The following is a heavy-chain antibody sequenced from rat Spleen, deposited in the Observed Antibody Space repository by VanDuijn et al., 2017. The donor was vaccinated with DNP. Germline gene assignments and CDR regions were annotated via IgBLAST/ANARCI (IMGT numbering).Heavy chain of an antibody. CDR1: GFTFSDYG. V-gene: IGHV5-20*01. D-gene: IGHD1-3*01. J-gene: IGHJ4*01. CDR3: AKDMTTVALGYAMDA. CDR2: ISYDGGST. Sequence: EVQLVESGGGLVQPGRSMKLSCAASGFTFSDYGMAWVLQAPTKGLEWVASISYDGGSTYYRDSVKGRFTISRDNAKSTLYLQMESLRAEDTATYDCAKDMTTVALGYAMDACGQGTAVTVSS.